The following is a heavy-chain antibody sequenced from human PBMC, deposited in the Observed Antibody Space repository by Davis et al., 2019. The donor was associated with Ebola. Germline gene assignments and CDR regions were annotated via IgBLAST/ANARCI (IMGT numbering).Heavy chain of an antibody. V-gene: IGHV3-66*01. CDR3: ARGDGYNYWVS. D-gene: IGHD5-24*01. J-gene: IGHJ5*02. Sequence: GGSLRLSCPPSGFTASSNYMSWVRQAPGKGLEWVSVFYIGGSTYYADSVKGRFTISRDTSKNTLYLQMNSLRAEDTAVYYCARGDGYNYWVSWGQGTLVTVSS. CDR1: GFTASSNY. CDR2: FYIGGST.